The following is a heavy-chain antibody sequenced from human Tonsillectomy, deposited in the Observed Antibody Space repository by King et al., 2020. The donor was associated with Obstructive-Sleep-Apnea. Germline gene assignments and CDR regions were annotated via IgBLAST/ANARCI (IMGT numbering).Heavy chain of an antibody. CDR3: AREGYDFWSGYYLLDY. Sequence: VQLQESGPGLVKPSGTLSLTCAVSGGSISSSNWWSWVRQPPGKGLEWIGEIYHSGSTNYNPSLKSRVTISVDKSKNQFSLKLRPVTAADTAVYYCAREGYDFWSGYYLLDYWGQGTLVTVSS. J-gene: IGHJ4*02. CDR2: IYHSGST. CDR1: GGSISSSNW. V-gene: IGHV4-4*02. D-gene: IGHD3-3*01.